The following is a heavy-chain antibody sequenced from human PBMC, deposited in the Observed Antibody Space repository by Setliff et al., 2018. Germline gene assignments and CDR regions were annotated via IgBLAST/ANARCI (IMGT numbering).Heavy chain of an antibody. CDR1: GASFSNYY. CDR3: RFWSSYYKNDY. V-gene: IGHV4-34*01. D-gene: IGHD3-3*01. CDR2: FDHTGNT. J-gene: IGHJ4*02. Sequence: PSETLSLTCTVNGASFSNYYWGWVRQPPEERLEWIAEFDHTGNTKYNPSLKGRVTISVDTSKNQYSLRLSSVTAADTAVYYCRFWSSYYKNDYWAQGTLVTVSS.